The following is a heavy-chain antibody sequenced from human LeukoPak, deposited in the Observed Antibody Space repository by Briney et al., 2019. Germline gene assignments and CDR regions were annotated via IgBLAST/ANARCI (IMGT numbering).Heavy chain of an antibody. CDR2: ISASGGST. CDR1: GFTFSGYA. J-gene: IGHJ4*02. V-gene: IGHV3-23*01. D-gene: IGHD3-10*01. CDR3: AKGRGSGSYHTLDY. Sequence: PGGSLRLSRAASGFTFSGYAMSWVRQAPGKGLEWVSVISASGGSTYYTDSVKGRFTISRDNSKNTLYLQMNGLRAEDTAVYYCAKGRGSGSYHTLDYWGQGTLVTVSS.